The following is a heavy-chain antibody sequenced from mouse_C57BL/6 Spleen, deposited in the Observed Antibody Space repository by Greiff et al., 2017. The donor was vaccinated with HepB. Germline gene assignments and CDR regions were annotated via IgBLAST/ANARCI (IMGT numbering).Heavy chain of an antibody. J-gene: IGHJ3*01. V-gene: IGHV1-54*01. CDR3: AREGYDYDGVFAY. CDR2: INPGSGGT. D-gene: IGHD2-4*01. Sequence: LVESGAELVRPGTSVKVSCKASGYAFTNYLIEWVKQRPGQGLEWIGVINPGSGGTNYNEKFKGKATLTADKSSSTAYMQLSSLTSEDSAVYFCAREGYDYDGVFAYWGQGTLVTVSA. CDR1: GYAFTNYL.